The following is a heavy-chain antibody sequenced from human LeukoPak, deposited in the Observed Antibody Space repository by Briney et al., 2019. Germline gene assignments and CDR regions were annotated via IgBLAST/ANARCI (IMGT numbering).Heavy chain of an antibody. CDR1: GYTFTSYG. D-gene: IGHD3-3*01. CDR3: ARDQPPTITIFGVVLPYYYYGMDV. Sequence: GASVKVSCKDSGYTFTSYGIRWVRQAPGQGLEWMGWISAYNGNTNYAQKLQGRVTMTTDTSTSTAYMELRSLRSDDTAVYYCARDQPPTITIFGVVLPYYYYGMDVWGQGTTVTVSS. J-gene: IGHJ6*02. CDR2: ISAYNGNT. V-gene: IGHV1-18*01.